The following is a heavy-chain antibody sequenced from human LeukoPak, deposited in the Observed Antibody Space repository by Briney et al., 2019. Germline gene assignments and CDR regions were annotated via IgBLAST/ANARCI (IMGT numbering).Heavy chain of an antibody. CDR3: ARGNFYSGSGSSPLDY. J-gene: IGHJ4*02. CDR2: ISYDGSNK. Sequence: PGGSLRLSCAASGFTFSSYAMHWVRQAPGKGLEWVAVISYDGSNKYYADSVKGRFTISRDNSKNTLFLQMNSLRAEDTAVYYCARGNFYSGSGSSPLDYWGQGTLVTVSS. D-gene: IGHD3-10*01. CDR1: GFTFSSYA. V-gene: IGHV3-30*04.